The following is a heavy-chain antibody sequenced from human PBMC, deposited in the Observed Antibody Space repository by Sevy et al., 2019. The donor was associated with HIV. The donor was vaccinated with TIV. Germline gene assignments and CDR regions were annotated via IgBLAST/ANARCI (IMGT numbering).Heavy chain of an antibody. CDR3: AREGNRERQTIPLDS. V-gene: IGHV3-48*02. CDR2: ISNSGSTT. Sequence: GGSLRLSCAASGFRINYHNMNWVRQAPGKGLEWISYISNSGSTTYLADSVRGRFTISRDNAKNSLFLEMDNLTDEDTAVYYCAREGNRERQTIPLDSWGRGIQVTVSS. J-gene: IGHJ4*02. CDR1: GFRINYHN. D-gene: IGHD6-25*01.